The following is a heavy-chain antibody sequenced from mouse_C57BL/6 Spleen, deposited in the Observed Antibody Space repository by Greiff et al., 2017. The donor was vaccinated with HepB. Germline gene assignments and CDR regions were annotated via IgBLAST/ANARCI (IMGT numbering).Heavy chain of an antibody. Sequence: EVQLQESGPGLVKPSQSLSLTCSVTGYSITSGYYWNWIRQFPGNKLEWMGYISYDGSNNYNPSLKNRITITRDTSKNQFFLKLNSVTTEDTATYYCARGSDSNYPYWGQGTLVTVSA. CDR3: ARGSDSNYPY. CDR1: GYSITSGYY. J-gene: IGHJ3*01. CDR2: ISYDGSN. V-gene: IGHV3-6*01. D-gene: IGHD2-5*01.